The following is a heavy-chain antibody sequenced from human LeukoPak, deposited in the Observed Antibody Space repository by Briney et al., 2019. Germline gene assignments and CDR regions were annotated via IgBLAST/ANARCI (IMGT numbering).Heavy chain of an antibody. CDR2: MNPNSGRT. CDR3: ARALGSRLYYYYMDV. D-gene: IGHD2-2*01. CDR1: GYTLTSYD. Sequence: ASVKVSCKASGYTLTSYDINWVRQATGQGLEWMGWMNPNSGRTGYAQNFQGRITITRNTSISTAYMELSSLRSEDTAVYYCARALGSRLYYYYMDVWGKGTTVTVSS. V-gene: IGHV1-8*01. J-gene: IGHJ6*03.